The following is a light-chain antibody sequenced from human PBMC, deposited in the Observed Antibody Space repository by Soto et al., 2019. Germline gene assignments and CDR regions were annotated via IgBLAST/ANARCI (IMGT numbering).Light chain of an antibody. J-gene: IGLJ1*01. CDR2: EVN. CDR1: SSDIGRYNY. V-gene: IGLV2-14*01. CDR3: TSCITANTRCV. Sequence: QSVLTQPASVSVSPGQSITMSCTGTSSDIGRYNYVSWFQQHPGKVPKLVIFEVNYRPSGVSDRFSGSKSGNTASLTITGLQAEDEADYYCTSCITANTRCVFGSGTKVTVL.